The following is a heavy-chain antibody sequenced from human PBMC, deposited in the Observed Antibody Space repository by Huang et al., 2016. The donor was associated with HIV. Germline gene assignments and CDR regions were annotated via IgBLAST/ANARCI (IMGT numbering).Heavy chain of an antibody. J-gene: IGHJ3*01. V-gene: IGHV1-8*01. D-gene: IGHD3-10*01. CDR1: GYTFTNYD. CDR2: INPKSGKL. CDR3: ARGFGINYNHEAFDV. Sequence: QIQLAQSGAEVKKPGASVKVSCKASGYTFTNYDINWVRQASGQGVEGMGWINPKSGKLGYTKKCQGRVAILRNSSINTSYLEVTSLTSEDTAVYYCARGFGINYNHEAFDVWGQGTMVTVSS.